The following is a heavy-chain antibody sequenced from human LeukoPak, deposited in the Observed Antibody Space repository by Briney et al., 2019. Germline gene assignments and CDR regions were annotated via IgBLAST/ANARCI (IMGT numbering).Heavy chain of an antibody. J-gene: IGHJ4*02. CDR1: GGSISSSSYY. CDR3: ARGPKAIVQDSSGWYLNY. V-gene: IGHV4-39*02. D-gene: IGHD6-19*01. CDR2: IYYSGST. Sequence: SETLSLTCTVSGGSISSSSYYWGWIRQPPGKGLEWIGSIYYSGSTYYNPSLKSRVTISVDRSKNHFSLKLSSVTAADTAVYYCARGPKAIVQDSSGWYLNYWGQGTLVTVSS.